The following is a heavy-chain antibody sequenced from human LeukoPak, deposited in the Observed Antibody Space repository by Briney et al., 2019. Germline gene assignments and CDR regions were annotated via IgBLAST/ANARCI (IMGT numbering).Heavy chain of an antibody. Sequence: SETLSLTCAVYGGSFSGYYWSWIRQPPGKGLEWIGSIYYSGSTYYNPSLKSRVTISVDTSKNQFSLKLSSVTAADTAVYYCASGVEQLVTKDYYGMDVWGQGTTVTVSS. J-gene: IGHJ6*02. CDR2: IYYSGST. CDR3: ASGVEQLVTKDYYGMDV. D-gene: IGHD6-13*01. V-gene: IGHV4-34*01. CDR1: GGSFSGYY.